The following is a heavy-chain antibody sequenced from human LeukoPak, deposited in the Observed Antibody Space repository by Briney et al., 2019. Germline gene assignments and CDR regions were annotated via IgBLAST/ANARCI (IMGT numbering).Heavy chain of an antibody. CDR2: IYYSGST. Sequence: SETLSLTCTVSGGSISSYYCSWIRQPPGKGLEWIGYIYYSGSTNYNPSLKSRVTISVDTSKNQFSLKLSSVTAADTAVYYCARSKRGYSGYDPFDYWGQGTLVTVSS. D-gene: IGHD5-12*01. J-gene: IGHJ4*02. V-gene: IGHV4-59*01. CDR3: ARSKRGYSGYDPFDY. CDR1: GGSISSYY.